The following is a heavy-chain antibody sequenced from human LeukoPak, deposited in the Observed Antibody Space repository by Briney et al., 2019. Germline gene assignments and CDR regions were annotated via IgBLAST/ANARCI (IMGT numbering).Heavy chain of an antibody. CDR1: GGTFSSYA. D-gene: IGHD5-18*01. CDR2: IIPIFGTA. CDR3: AIRGLRGYSYGHNPFDY. V-gene: IGHV1-69*06. Sequence: ASVKVSCKASGGTFSSYAISWVRQAPGQGLEWMGGIIPIFGTANYAQKFQGRVTITADKSTSTAYMELSSLRSEDTAVYYCAIRGLRGYSYGHNPFDYWGQGTLVTVSS. J-gene: IGHJ4*02.